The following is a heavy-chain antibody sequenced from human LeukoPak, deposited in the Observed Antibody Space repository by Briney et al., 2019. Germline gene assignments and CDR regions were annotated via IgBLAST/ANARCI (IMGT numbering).Heavy chain of an antibody. V-gene: IGHV1-18*01. J-gene: IGHJ4*02. CDR2: INTYNGNT. D-gene: IGHD5-18*01. CDR3: ARDREGYSYGTADY. CDR1: GYTFTTFG. Sequence: GASVKVSCKTSGYTFTTFGISWVRQAPGQGLQWMGWINTYNGNTNYAQKLQGRVTMTTDTSTSTAYMELRSLRSDDTAVYYCARDREGYSYGTADYWGQGTLVTVSS.